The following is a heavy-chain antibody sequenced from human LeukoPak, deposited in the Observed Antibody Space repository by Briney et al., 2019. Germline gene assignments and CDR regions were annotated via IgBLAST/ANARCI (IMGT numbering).Heavy chain of an antibody. J-gene: IGHJ4*02. V-gene: IGHV4-59*01. Sequence: SGGSLRLSCAASGFTFSTYAISWVRQPPGKGLEWIGYIYYSGSTNYNPSLKSRVTISVDTSKNQFFLKLSSVTAADTAVYYCARASYSSSWYYFDYWGQGTLVTVSS. CDR2: IYYSGST. CDR3: ARASYSSSWYYFDY. D-gene: IGHD6-13*01. CDR1: GFTFSTYA.